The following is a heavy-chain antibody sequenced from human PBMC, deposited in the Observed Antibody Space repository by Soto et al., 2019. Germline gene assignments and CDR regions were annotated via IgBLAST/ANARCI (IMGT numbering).Heavy chain of an antibody. Sequence: ASVKVSWKASGYTFTTYDINWVRQATGQGLEWMGWMNPNSGNTHYAQKFQGRVTMTRNTSINTAYMELSSLRFEDTAVYYCARGAIVDDAFDIWGQGTMVTVSS. CDR1: GYTFTTYD. D-gene: IGHD3-22*01. J-gene: IGHJ3*02. V-gene: IGHV1-8*01. CDR2: MNPNSGNT. CDR3: ARGAIVDDAFDI.